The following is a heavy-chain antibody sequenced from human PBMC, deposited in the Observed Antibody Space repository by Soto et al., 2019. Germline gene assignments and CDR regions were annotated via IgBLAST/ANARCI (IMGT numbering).Heavy chain of an antibody. J-gene: IGHJ4*02. CDR3: ATSDVSGSRAFEY. D-gene: IGHD3-10*01. CDR1: GDTFSFYT. V-gene: IGHV1-69*02. CDR2: INPILSMS. Sequence: QVQLVQSGVEVKKPGSSVKVSCKASGDTFSFYTINWVRQAPGLGLEWMGRINPILSMSNYAQKFQGRVTIIADKSTSTAYMELSSLRSEDTAMYYCATSDVSGSRAFEYWGQGALVTVSS.